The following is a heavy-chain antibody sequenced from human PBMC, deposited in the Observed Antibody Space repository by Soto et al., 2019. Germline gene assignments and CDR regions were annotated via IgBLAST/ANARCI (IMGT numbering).Heavy chain of an antibody. D-gene: IGHD1-26*01. Sequence: EVQLVESGGGLVKPGGSLTLSCAASGFTFSSYSMNWVRQAPGKGLEWVSSISSSSRHIYYADSVKGRFTISRDNAKNSLYLQMNSLRAEDTAMYFCASDPSDLWEPDQYFPHWGQGTLVAVSS. CDR3: ASDPSDLWEPDQYFPH. V-gene: IGHV3-21*01. CDR2: ISSSSRHI. CDR1: GFTFSSYS. J-gene: IGHJ1*01.